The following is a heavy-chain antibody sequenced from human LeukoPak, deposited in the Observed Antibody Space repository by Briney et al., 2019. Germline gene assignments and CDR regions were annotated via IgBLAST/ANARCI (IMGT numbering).Heavy chain of an antibody. D-gene: IGHD2-21*02. CDR3: ARAVEGWLLYYFDS. J-gene: IGHJ4*02. V-gene: IGHV4-34*01. CDR2: INHRGST. Sequence: NSSETLSLTCAVYGGPFIDHFWSWVRQPPGKGPEWIGEINHRGSTRYSPSLKSRVTISHDMSKKQFSLNVSSVTAADTAFYYCARAVEGWLLYYFDSWGQGTLVIVSS. CDR1: GGPFIDHF.